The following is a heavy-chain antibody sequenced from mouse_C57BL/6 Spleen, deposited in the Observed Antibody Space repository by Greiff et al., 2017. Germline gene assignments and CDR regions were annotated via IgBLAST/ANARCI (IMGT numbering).Heavy chain of an antibody. Sequence: QVQLKESGPELVKPGASVKISCKASGYAFSSSWMNWVKQRPGKGLEWIGRIYPGDGDTNYNGKFKGKATLTADKSSSTAYMQLSSLTSEDSAVYCCAQLNDWRETYFDDWGQGTTRTVSS. J-gene: IGHJ2*01. CDR2: IYPGDGDT. CDR3: AQLNDWRETYFDD. V-gene: IGHV1-82*01. D-gene: IGHD2-12*01. CDR1: GYAFSSSW.